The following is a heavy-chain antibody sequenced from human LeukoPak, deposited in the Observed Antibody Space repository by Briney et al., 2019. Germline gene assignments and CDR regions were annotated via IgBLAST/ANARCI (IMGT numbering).Heavy chain of an antibody. CDR2: IYYSGST. CDR1: GGSISSYY. D-gene: IGHD3-22*01. J-gene: IGHJ4*02. Sequence: SETLSLTCTVSGGSISSYYWSWIRQPPGKGLEWIGYIYYSGSTNYNPSLKSRVTISVDTSKNQFSLKLSSVTAADTAVYYCARDSDSSGPLVGYFDYWGQGTLVTVSS. CDR3: ARDSDSSGPLVGYFDY. V-gene: IGHV4-59*01.